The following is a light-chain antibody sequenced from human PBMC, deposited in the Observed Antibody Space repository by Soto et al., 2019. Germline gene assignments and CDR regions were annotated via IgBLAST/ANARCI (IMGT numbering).Light chain of an antibody. CDR1: QSISSW. CDR3: QQYNSYSWT. CDR2: KAS. Sequence: DIPMTQSPSTLSASVGDRVTITCRASQSISSWLAWYQQKPGKAPNLLIYKASSLESGVPSRFSGSVSGTEFTLTISSLQPEDFATYYCQQYNSYSWTFGQGTKVEIK. J-gene: IGKJ1*01. V-gene: IGKV1-5*03.